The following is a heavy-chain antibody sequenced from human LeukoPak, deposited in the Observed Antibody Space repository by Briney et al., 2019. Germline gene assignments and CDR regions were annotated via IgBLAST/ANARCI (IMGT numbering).Heavy chain of an antibody. CDR3: ARDENNWNDEGYFDY. Sequence: PSETLSLTCTVSGGSISSHYWSWIQQPPGKGLEWIGYIYYSGSTNYNPSLKSRVTISVDTSKNQFSLKLSSVTAADTAVYYCARDENNWNDEGYFDYWGQGTLVTVPS. V-gene: IGHV4-59*11. J-gene: IGHJ4*02. D-gene: IGHD1-1*01. CDR2: IYYSGST. CDR1: GGSISSHY.